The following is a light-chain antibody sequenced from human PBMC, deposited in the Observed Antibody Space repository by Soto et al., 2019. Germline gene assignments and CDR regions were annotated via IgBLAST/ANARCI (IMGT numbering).Light chain of an antibody. V-gene: IGLV2-14*03. Sequence: QSALTQPASVSGSPGQSITISCTGTSSDVGGFNSVSWYQLRPGTAPKLILYDVVARPSGVSYRFSGSKSGNTASLTISGLQAADEADYFCSSYTSTMTNVFGSGTQLTV. J-gene: IGLJ1*01. CDR3: SSYTSTMTNV. CDR2: DVV. CDR1: SSDVGGFNS.